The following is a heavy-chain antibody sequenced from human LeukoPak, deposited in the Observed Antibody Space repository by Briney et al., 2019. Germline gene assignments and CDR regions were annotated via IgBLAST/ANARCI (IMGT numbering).Heavy chain of an antibody. CDR3: ATHYGSGSPRAYYYYYMDV. J-gene: IGHJ6*03. Sequence: ASVKVSCKASGYTFTSYDINWVRQATGQGLEWMGWMNPNSGNTGYAQKFQGRVTITRNSSISTAYMELSSLRSEDTAVYYCATHYGSGSPRAYYYYYMDVWGKGTTVTVPS. D-gene: IGHD3-10*01. V-gene: IGHV1-8*01. CDR1: GYTFTSYD. CDR2: MNPNSGNT.